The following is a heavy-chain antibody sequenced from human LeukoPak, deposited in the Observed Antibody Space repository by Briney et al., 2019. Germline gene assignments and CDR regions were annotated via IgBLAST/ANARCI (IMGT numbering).Heavy chain of an antibody. V-gene: IGHV1-2*02. CDR2: SNPNSGGT. CDR1: GYTFTGYY. D-gene: IGHD3-3*01. J-gene: IGHJ5*02. Sequence: ASVKVSCKASGYTFTGYYMHWVRQAPGQGLEWMGWSNPNSGGTNYAQTFQGRVTMTRDTYISTAYMELSRLRSDDTAVYYCARDKRRAIFGVVINNWFDPWGQGTLVTVSS. CDR3: ARDKRRAIFGVVINNWFDP.